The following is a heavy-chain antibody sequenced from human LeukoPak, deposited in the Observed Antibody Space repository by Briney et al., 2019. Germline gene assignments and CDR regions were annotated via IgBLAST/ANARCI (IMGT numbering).Heavy chain of an antibody. CDR3: ARGARVFEP. V-gene: IGHV4-59*01. CDR2: VDDSGST. CDR1: GGSMTSDH. J-gene: IGHJ5*02. Sequence: PSETLSLTCTVSGGSMTSDHWSWIRQTPKKGLEWLGYVDDSGSTNYNSPLESRVTISIDLSKNQFSLKLTSVNAADTAVYYCARGARVFEPWGQGIPVIVSS.